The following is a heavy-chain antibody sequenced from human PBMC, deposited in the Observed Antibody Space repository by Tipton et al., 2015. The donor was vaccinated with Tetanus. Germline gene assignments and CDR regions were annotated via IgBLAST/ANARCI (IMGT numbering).Heavy chain of an antibody. J-gene: IGHJ4*02. V-gene: IGHV4-31*03. CDR2: IYDSGNT. CDR1: GGSISTGGYS. D-gene: IGHD5-12*01. Sequence: TLSLTCTVSGGSISTGGYSWNWIRQHPGKGPEWIGYIYDSGNTLYNPSLKSRATMSIDASKTPFSLKLTSVTAADTAVYYCARNHPPRGYPYGGFHSWGQGTLVTVSS. CDR3: ARNHPPRGYPYGGFHS.